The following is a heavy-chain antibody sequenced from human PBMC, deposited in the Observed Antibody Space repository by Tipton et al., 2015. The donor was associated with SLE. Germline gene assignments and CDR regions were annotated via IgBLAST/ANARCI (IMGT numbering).Heavy chain of an antibody. CDR3: ARGGTAMAYWYFDL. D-gene: IGHD5-18*01. CDR1: GGSISSYY. J-gene: IGHJ2*01. Sequence: TLSLTCTVSGGSISSYYWSWIRQPPGKGLEWIGDIYYSGSTNYNPSLKSRVTISVDTSKNQFSLKLSSVTAADTAVYYCARGGTAMAYWYFDLWGRGTLVTVSS. V-gene: IGHV4-59*08. CDR2: IYYSGST.